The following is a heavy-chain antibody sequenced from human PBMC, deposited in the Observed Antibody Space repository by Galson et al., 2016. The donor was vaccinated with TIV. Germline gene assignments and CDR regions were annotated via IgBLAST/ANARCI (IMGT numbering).Heavy chain of an antibody. CDR2: IIPLFGIV. V-gene: IGHV1-69*04. CDR3: VRSGTDYYDSSGAN. Sequence: SVKVSCKASGGIFIGYGISWVRQAPGQGLEWMGRIIPLFGIVSYAQRFQGRVAIIANKSTGTTYMELSSLRSEDSAVFYCVRSGTDYYDSSGANWGQGNMVTVSS. J-gene: IGHJ4*02. D-gene: IGHD3-22*01. CDR1: GGIFIGYG.